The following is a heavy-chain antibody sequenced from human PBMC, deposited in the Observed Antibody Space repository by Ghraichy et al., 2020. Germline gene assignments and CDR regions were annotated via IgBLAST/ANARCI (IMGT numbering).Heavy chain of an antibody. CDR2: ISYDGSST. V-gene: IGHV3-30*18. D-gene: IGHD3-16*01. Sequence: VAIISYDGSSTYYGDSVKGRFTISRDNSKNTVHLHMSSLRPEDTAVYYCAKTGLGGYWGQGTLVTLSS. J-gene: IGHJ4*02. CDR3: AKTGLGGY.